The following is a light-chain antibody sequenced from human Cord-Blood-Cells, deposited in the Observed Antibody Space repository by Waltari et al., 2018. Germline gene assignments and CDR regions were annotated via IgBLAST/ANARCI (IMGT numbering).Light chain of an antibody. CDR2: SNN. CDR3: AAWDDSLNGWV. CDR1: SSNIGRNT. J-gene: IGLJ3*02. V-gene: IGLV1-44*01. Sequence: QSVLTQPPSASGTPGQRVTISCSGSSSNIGRNTVNWYQQLPGTAPKLLIYSNNPRPSGVPARFSGSKSGTSDSLAISGLQSEDEADYYCAAWDDSLNGWVFGGGTKLTVL.